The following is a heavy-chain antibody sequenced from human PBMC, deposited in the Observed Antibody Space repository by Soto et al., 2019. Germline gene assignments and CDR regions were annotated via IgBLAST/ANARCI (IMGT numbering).Heavy chain of an antibody. V-gene: IGHV4-39*07. J-gene: IGHJ5*02. D-gene: IGHD3-10*01. CDR1: GDFISSSRYY. CDR2: IYYRGST. Sequence: ETLSLTCTVSGDFISSSRYYWGWVRQPPGKGLEWIGSIYYRGSTNYNPSLKSRVTISVDTSKNQFSLKLSSVTAADTAVYYCAGSLITMVRGVHRGWFDPWGQGTLVTVSS. CDR3: AGSLITMVRGVHRGWFDP.